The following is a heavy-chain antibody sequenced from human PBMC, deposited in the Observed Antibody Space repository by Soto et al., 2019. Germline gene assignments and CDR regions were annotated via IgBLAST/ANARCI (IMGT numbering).Heavy chain of an antibody. Sequence: EEQLVESGGGLVQPGGSLRLSCAASGFTFSSYWMHWVRQAPGKGLVWVSRINPGGSITAYADSVKGRFTISRGNAKNTLYLQMNSLRGDDTAVYYCARVPTGKYGVWNYWGQGTLVTVSS. V-gene: IGHV3-74*01. CDR2: INPGGSIT. J-gene: IGHJ4*02. D-gene: IGHD2-8*01. CDR1: GFTFSSYW. CDR3: ARVPTGKYGVWNY.